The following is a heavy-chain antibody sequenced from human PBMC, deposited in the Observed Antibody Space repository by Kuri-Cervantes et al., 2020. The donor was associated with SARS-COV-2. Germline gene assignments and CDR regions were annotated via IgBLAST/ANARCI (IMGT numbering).Heavy chain of an antibody. V-gene: IGHV3-30-3*01. CDR3: ARVGGSYYCYYYMDV. CDR2: ISYDGSNK. D-gene: IGHD1-26*01. Sequence: GESLKISCAASGFTFSSYAMHWVRQAPGKGLEWVAVISYDGSNKHYADSVKGRFTISRDNSKNTLYLQMNSLRAEDTAVYYCARVGGSYYCYYYMDVWGKGTTVTVSS. J-gene: IGHJ6*03. CDR1: GFTFSSYA.